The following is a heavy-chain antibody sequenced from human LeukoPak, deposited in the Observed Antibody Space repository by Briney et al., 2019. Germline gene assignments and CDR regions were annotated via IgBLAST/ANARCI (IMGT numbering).Heavy chain of an antibody. D-gene: IGHD2-2*01. J-gene: IGHJ6*02. Sequence: GGSLRLSCAASGFTFSSYAMSWVRQAPGKGLEWVSAISGSGGSTYYADSVKGRFTISRDNSKNTLYLQMNSLRAEDTPVYYCAKDSGHIVVALDVWGQGTTVTVSS. CDR2: ISGSGGST. V-gene: IGHV3-23*01. CDR1: GFTFSSYA. CDR3: AKDSGHIVVALDV.